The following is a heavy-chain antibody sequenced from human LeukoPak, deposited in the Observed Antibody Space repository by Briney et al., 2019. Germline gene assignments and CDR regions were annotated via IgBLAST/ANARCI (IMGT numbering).Heavy chain of an antibody. D-gene: IGHD3-22*01. Sequence: SETLSLTCTVSGGSISSYYWSWIRQPAGKGLEWIGRIYTSGSTNYNPSLKSGVTMSVDTSKNQFSLKLSSVTPADAVVYYCARGPNVVSSGYSFVYCGQKRQVTVSS. CDR3: ARGPNVVSSGYSFVY. CDR1: GGSISSYY. CDR2: IYTSGST. V-gene: IGHV4-4*07. J-gene: IGHJ4*02.